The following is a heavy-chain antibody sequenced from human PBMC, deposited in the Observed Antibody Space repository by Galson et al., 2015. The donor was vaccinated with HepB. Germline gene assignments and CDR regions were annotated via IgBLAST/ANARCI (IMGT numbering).Heavy chain of an antibody. CDR2: IIPIFGTA. CDR1: GGTFSSYA. J-gene: IGHJ4*02. Sequence: SVKVSCKASGGTFSSYAISWVRQAPGQGLEWMGGIIPIFGTANYAQKFQGRVTISRDTSASTAYMELSNLKSEDTAVYYCARGGEFFNSWGRGTLVTVSS. CDR3: ARGGEFFNS. V-gene: IGHV1-69*05. D-gene: IGHD4-17*01.